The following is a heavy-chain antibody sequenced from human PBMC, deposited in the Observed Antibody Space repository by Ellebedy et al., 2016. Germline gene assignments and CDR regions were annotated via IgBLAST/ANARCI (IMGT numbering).Heavy chain of an antibody. J-gene: IGHJ4*02. Sequence: SETLSLTXTVSGGSINNYYCSWIRQPPGKGLEWIGYIYYSGSTNYNPSLKSRVSISVDTSKNQFSLKLNSVTAADTAMYYCARGGGTFDYWGQGTPVTVSS. V-gene: IGHV4-59*01. D-gene: IGHD1-26*01. CDR1: GGSINNYY. CDR2: IYYSGST. CDR3: ARGGGTFDY.